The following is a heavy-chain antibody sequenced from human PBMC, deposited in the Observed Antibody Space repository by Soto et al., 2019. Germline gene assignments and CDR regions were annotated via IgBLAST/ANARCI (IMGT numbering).Heavy chain of an antibody. J-gene: IGHJ4*02. Sequence: SETLSLTCTVSGGSISSYYWSWIRQPPGKGLEWIGYIYYSGSTNYNPSLKSRVTISVDTSKNQFSLKLSSVTAADTAVYYCATYCSSTSCQFDYWGQRTLVTVSS. CDR1: GGSISSYY. D-gene: IGHD2-2*01. V-gene: IGHV4-59*01. CDR3: ATYCSSTSCQFDY. CDR2: IYYSGST.